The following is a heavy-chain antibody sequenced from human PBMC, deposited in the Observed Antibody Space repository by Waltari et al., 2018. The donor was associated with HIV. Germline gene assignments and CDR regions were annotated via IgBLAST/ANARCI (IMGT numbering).Heavy chain of an antibody. Sequence: QVQLVQSGAEVKKPGASVTVSCKATGYTFSDYYTHWVRQAPGQGLEWMGWIDPNSGGTNYAQKFQGRVTMTRDTSTSSAYMELSRLRSDDTAVYYCAREGFGFDYWGQGTLVTVSS. CDR2: IDPNSGGT. V-gene: IGHV1-2*02. D-gene: IGHD3-16*01. J-gene: IGHJ4*02. CDR1: GYTFSDYY. CDR3: AREGFGFDY.